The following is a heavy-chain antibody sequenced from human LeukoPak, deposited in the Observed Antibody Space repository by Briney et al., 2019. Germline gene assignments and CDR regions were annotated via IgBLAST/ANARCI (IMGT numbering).Heavy chain of an antibody. J-gene: IGHJ4*02. Sequence: GGSLRLSCAASGFTVSSNYMSWVRQAPGKGLEWVSIIYSGGSTYYADSVKGRFTISRVNSKNTLYLQMNSLRAEDTAVYYCARDTGALVTHFDYWGQGTLVTVSS. V-gene: IGHV3-53*01. D-gene: IGHD5-18*01. CDR2: IYSGGST. CDR1: GFTVSSNY. CDR3: ARDTGALVTHFDY.